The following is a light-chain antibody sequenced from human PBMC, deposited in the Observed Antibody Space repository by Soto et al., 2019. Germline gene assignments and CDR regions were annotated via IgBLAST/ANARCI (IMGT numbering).Light chain of an antibody. Sequence: QSALTQPPSASGSPGQSVTISCTGTSSDVGGYNYVSWYQQHPGKAPKLMIYEVSKRPSVVPDRFSGSKSGNTASLTVSWLQAEDEADYYCSSYAGSNNLGFGGGTKVTVL. J-gene: IGLJ2*01. CDR2: EVS. V-gene: IGLV2-8*01. CDR3: SSYAGSNNLG. CDR1: SSDVGGYNY.